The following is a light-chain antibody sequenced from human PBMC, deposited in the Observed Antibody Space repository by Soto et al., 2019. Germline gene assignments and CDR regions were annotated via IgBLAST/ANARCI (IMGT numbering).Light chain of an antibody. CDR1: QSISSY. V-gene: IGKV1-39*01. CDR3: QQSYSTPIT. CDR2: DAS. J-gene: IGKJ4*01. Sequence: DIQMTQSPSSLSASVGDRVTITCRASQSISSYLNWYQQKPGKAPKFLIYDASSLQSGVPSRFSGSGSGTDFTLTISSLQPEDFAIYYCQQSYSTPITFSGGTKVEIK.